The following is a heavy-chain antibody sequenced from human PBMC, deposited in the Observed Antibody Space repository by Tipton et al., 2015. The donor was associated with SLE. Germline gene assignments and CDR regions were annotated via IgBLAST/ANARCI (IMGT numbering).Heavy chain of an antibody. D-gene: IGHD6-13*01. Sequence: SLRLSCAASGFTFSDYYMTWIRQAPGKGLEWLSYISGSSSYTRNADSVKGRFTISRDNAKNSLYLEMNSLRAEDTAVYYCARAAPGTGDAYEVWGQGTMVTISS. CDR2: ISGSSSYT. J-gene: IGHJ3*01. CDR3: ARAAPGTGDAYEV. CDR1: GFTFSDYY. V-gene: IGHV3-11*06.